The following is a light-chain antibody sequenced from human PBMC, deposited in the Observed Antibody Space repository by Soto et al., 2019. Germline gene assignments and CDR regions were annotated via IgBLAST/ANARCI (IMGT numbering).Light chain of an antibody. Sequence: QPVLTQPPSASGSPGQSVTISCTGTSSDVGNYNFVSWYQHHPGKAPKLMLYDVIKRPSGVPDRFSGSKSGNTASLTVSGLQAEDEADYYCSSYAGSNNFVVFGGGTKLTVL. CDR2: DVI. CDR3: SSYAGSNNFVV. J-gene: IGLJ2*01. CDR1: SSDVGNYNF. V-gene: IGLV2-8*01.